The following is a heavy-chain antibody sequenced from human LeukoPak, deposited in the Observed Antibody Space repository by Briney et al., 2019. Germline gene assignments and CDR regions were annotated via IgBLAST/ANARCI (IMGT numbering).Heavy chain of an antibody. Sequence: SETLSLTCTVSGGSISSGGYYRSWIRQRPGKGLEWIGYIYYSGSTYYNPSLKSRVTISVDTSKNQFSLKLSSVTAADTAVYYCARGGGYYDSSGYMSYWGQGTLVTVSS. D-gene: IGHD3-22*01. CDR2: IYYSGST. CDR3: ARGGGYYDSSGYMSY. CDR1: GGSISSGGYY. V-gene: IGHV4-31*03. J-gene: IGHJ4*02.